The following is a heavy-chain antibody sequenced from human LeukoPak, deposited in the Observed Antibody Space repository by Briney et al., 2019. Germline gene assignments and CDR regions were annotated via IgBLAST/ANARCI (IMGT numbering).Heavy chain of an antibody. V-gene: IGHV1-69*05. CDR3: ARDLLSSPGKANWFDP. CDR2: IIPIFGTA. CDR1: GGTFSSYA. Sequence: SVTVSCKASGGTFSSYAISWVRQAPGQGLEWMGGIIPIFGTANYAQKFQGRVTITTDESTSTAYMELSSLRSEDTAVYYCARDLLSSPGKANWFDPWGQGTLVTVSS. D-gene: IGHD3-16*02. J-gene: IGHJ5*02.